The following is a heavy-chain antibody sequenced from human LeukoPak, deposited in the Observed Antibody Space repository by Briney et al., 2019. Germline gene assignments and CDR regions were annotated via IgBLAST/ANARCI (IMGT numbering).Heavy chain of an antibody. CDR1: GFTFSKYT. Sequence: GGSLRLSCVASGFTFSKYTMSWVRQAPGKGLEWVSGIYGGGSGSTFYAESVKGRFTISRDNAKNSLYLQMNSLRAEDTALYYCAKDIWARSSGWYLLSGAFDIWGQGTMVTVSS. CDR2: IYGGGSGST. CDR3: AKDIWARSSGWYLLSGAFDI. D-gene: IGHD6-19*01. J-gene: IGHJ3*02. V-gene: IGHV3-20*04.